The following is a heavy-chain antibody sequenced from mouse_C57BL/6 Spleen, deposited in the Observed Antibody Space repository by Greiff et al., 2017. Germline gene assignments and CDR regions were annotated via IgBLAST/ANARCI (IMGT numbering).Heavy chain of an antibody. CDR2: INPNNGGT. J-gene: IGHJ4*01. D-gene: IGHD2-3*01. V-gene: IGHV1-22*01. CDR3: ARWLLPLYYYAMDY. CDR1: GYTFTDYN. Sequence: VQLQQSGPELVKPGASVKMSCKASGYTFTDYNMHWVKQSHGKSLEWIGYINPNNGGTSYNQKFKGKATLTVNKSSSTAYMELRSLTSEDSAVYYCARWLLPLYYYAMDYWGQGTSVTVSS.